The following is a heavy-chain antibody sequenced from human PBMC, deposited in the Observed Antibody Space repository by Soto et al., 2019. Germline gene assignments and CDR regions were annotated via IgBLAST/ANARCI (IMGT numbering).Heavy chain of an antibody. J-gene: IGHJ4*02. Sequence: PGESLKISCKGSGDSFTSYWIGWVRQMPGKGLEWMGIIYPGDSDTRYSPSFQGQVTISADKSISTAYLQWSSLKASDTAMYYCARPQQYSSGWYYFDYWGQGTLVTVSS. CDR2: IYPGDSDT. CDR1: GDSFTSYW. V-gene: IGHV5-51*01. CDR3: ARPQQYSSGWYYFDY. D-gene: IGHD6-19*01.